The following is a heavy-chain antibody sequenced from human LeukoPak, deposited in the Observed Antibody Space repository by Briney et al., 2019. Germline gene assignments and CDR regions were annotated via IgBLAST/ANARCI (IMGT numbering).Heavy chain of an antibody. D-gene: IGHD6-19*01. CDR2: IYSGGTT. Sequence: GGSLRLSCTASGFTVSSNYMSWVRQAPGKGLEWVSVIYSGGTTYYADSVKGRFTISRDSSKNTLYLQMNSLRADDTAVYYCARGTIGVAGTLDFWGQGTLVTVSS. CDR3: ARGTIGVAGTLDF. V-gene: IGHV3-53*01. CDR1: GFTVSSNY. J-gene: IGHJ4*02.